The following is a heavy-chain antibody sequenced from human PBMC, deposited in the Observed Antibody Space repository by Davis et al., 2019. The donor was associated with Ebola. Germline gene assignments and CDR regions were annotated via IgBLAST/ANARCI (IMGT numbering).Heavy chain of an antibody. CDR3: AKDIEGRAHPLPLSYGMDV. CDR1: GFTFSSYA. V-gene: IGHV3-23*01. J-gene: IGHJ6*02. Sequence: GESLKISCAASGFTFSSYAMSWVRQAPGKGLEWVSAVGGGGGSPYYADSVKGRFTISRDNSKNTLFLRMNSLRVDDTAVYYCAKDIEGRAHPLPLSYGMDVWGQGTTVTVSS. CDR2: VGGGGGSP. D-gene: IGHD2-15*01.